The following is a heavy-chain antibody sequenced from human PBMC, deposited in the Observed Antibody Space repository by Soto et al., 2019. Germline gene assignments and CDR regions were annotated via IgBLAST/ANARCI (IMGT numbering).Heavy chain of an antibody. CDR3: VGSESFYLDY. CDR1: GFSFSSHS. D-gene: IGHD3-10*01. Sequence: SLRLSCAASGFSFSSHSMKWVRQAPGKGLEWVTVICSDGSKSHYADSVKGRFTISRDDSKNTLYLQMDSLRAEDTAIYYCVGSESFYLDYWGQGTLVTVSS. J-gene: IGHJ4*02. V-gene: IGHV3-33*08. CDR2: ICSDGSKS.